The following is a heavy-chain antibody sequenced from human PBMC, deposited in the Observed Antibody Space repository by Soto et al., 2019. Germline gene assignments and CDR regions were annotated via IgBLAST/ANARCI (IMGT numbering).Heavy chain of an antibody. CDR2: ISWNSGSI. CDR3: AKDRTPMVTANSNFDY. V-gene: IGHV3-9*01. Sequence: EVQLVESGGGLVQPGRSLRLSCAASRFTFDDYAMHWVRQAPEKGLEWVSGISWNSGSIDYADSVKGRFTISRDNAKNSLYLQMNSLRAEDTALYYCAKDRTPMVTANSNFDYCGQGTLVTVSS. D-gene: IGHD5-18*01. CDR1: RFTFDDYA. J-gene: IGHJ4*02.